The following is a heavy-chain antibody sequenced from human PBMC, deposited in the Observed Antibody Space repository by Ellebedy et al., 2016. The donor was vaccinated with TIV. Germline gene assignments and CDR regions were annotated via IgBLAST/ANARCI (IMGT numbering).Heavy chain of an antibody. V-gene: IGHV1-18*04. CDR2: INAYNGDP. D-gene: IGHD2-8*01. J-gene: IGHJ4*02. Sequence: AASVKVFCKASGYTFTSYGISWVRQAPGQGLEWMGSINAYNGDPNYAQKLQGRVTMTTDTSTSTAYMELRSLRSDDTAVYYCVTWGQTYGRWGQGSLVTISS. CDR3: VTWGQTYGR. CDR1: GYTFTSYG.